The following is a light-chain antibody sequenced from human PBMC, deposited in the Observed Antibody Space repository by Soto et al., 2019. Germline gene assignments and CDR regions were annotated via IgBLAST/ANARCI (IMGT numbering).Light chain of an antibody. CDR1: QSVSSY. J-gene: IGKJ3*01. Sequence: EIVLTQSPATLSLSPGERATLSCRASQSVSSYLAWYQQKPGQAPRLLIYDASNRATGIPARFSGSGSGTYFTLTIISLEPEDFAVYYCQQRSNWPPFTFGHGTKVDIK. CDR2: DAS. V-gene: IGKV3-11*01. CDR3: QQRSNWPPFT.